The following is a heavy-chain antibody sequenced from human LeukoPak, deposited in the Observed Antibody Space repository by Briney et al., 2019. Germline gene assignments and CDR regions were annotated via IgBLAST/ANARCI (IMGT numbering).Heavy chain of an antibody. V-gene: IGHV3-15*01. Sequence: GGSLRLSCAASGFTFSNAWMSWVRQAPGKGLEWVGRIKSKTDGGTTDYAAPVKGRFTISRDDSKNTLYLQMNSLKTEDTAVYYCTTDNNYDYVWGSYRLTLGYWGQGTLVTVSS. J-gene: IGHJ4*02. CDR2: IKSKTDGGTT. CDR3: TTDNNYDYVWGSYRLTLGY. D-gene: IGHD3-16*02. CDR1: GFTFSNAW.